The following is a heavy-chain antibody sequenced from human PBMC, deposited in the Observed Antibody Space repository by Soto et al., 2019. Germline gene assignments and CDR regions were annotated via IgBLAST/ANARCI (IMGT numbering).Heavy chain of an antibody. Sequence: PGGSLRPSCAPSGFTFARNSTAWVRQAPGKGLEWVSSISRTTKYIYYGDSMKGRLTISRDNPTNSPSREMTSLRAEDTAVYYCARESADLTSNFDYWAQGTLVPVPS. CDR2: ISRTTKYI. V-gene: IGHV3-21*06. CDR1: GFTFARNS. CDR3: ARESADLTSNFDY. J-gene: IGHJ4*02.